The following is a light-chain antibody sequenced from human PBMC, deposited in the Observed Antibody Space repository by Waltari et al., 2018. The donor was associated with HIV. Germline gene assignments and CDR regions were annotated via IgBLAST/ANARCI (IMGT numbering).Light chain of an antibody. V-gene: IGLV2-11*01. CDR3: CSYAGSNIHWV. CDR2: GVN. Sequence: QSALTQPRSVSGSPGQSVTIPCTGTGRSVNNYNYVSLYQHHPGETPQLVIFGVNKRPSGVPDRFSGSNSGNTASLTISGLQAEDEGHYYCCSYAGSNIHWVFGGGTKLTVL. CDR1: GRSVNNYNY. J-gene: IGLJ3*02.